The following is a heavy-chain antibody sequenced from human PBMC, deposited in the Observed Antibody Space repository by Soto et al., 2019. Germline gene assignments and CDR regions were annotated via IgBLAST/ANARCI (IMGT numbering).Heavy chain of an antibody. CDR1: GGSISTSNW. V-gene: IGHV4-4*02. CDR3: AKDVPQPRDIELVQEAQNWFDP. J-gene: IGHJ5*01. D-gene: IGHD2-15*01. CDR2: IYHTGAT. Sequence: QVHLQESGPGLVKPSGTLSLTCNVSGGSISTSNWWSWVRQPPGKGLEWLGEIYHTGATSYNPSLKGRTTLSVDTSKNQSSLTLTSVTATDTAVYFWAKDVPQPRDIELVQEAQNWFDPWGQGIQVTVSS.